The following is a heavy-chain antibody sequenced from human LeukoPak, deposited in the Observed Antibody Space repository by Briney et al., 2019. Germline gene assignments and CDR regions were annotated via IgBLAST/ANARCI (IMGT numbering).Heavy chain of an antibody. CDR3: ARERDHGYSYGFVLDS. CDR2: MYHSGTT. V-gene: IGHV4-4*07. Sequence: SETLSLICTVSGGSMNTYYWTWLRQPAGKGLEWLGRMYHSGTTNYNSLLYNPSLSSRVTMSVDGAKNQFSLRLKSVTTADTANFCARERDHGYSYGFVLDSWGQGSLVTVSS. J-gene: IGHJ4*02. D-gene: IGHD5-18*01. CDR1: GGSMNTYY.